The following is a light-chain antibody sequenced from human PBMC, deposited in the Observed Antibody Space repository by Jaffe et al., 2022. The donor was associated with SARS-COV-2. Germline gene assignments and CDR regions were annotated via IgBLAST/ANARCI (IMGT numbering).Light chain of an antibody. CDR3: QVWDSSTYV. CDR2: RDS. Sequence: SYELTQPLSVSVALGQTATITCGGNNIGSRNVHWYQQKPGQAPVLVIYRDSNRPSGIPERFAGSNSGNTASLTISRAQAGDEADYYCQVWDSSTYVFGTATKVTVL. J-gene: IGLJ1*01. V-gene: IGLV3-9*01. CDR1: NIGSRN.